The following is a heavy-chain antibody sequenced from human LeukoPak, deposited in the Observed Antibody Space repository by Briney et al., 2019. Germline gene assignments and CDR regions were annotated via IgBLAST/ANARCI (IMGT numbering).Heavy chain of an antibody. Sequence: GGSLRLSCAASGFTFSSYSMNWVRQASGNGLEWVSSISSSSSYIYYADSVKGRFTISRDNAKNSLYLQMNSLRAEDTAVYYCARDRRDYSNYYYYGMDVWGQGTTVTVSS. J-gene: IGHJ6*02. CDR1: GFTFSSYS. V-gene: IGHV3-21*01. D-gene: IGHD4-4*01. CDR3: ARDRRDYSNYYYYGMDV. CDR2: ISSSSSYI.